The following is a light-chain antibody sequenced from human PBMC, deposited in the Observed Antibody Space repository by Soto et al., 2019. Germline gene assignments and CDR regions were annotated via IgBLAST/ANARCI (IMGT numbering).Light chain of an antibody. CDR3: VQGTHWPWT. CDR1: QGLVYSDGNTF. CDR2: QVS. V-gene: IGKV2-30*01. Sequence: DVVMTQSPLSLSVTLGQPASISCRSSQGLVYSDGNTFLNWFHQRPGQSPRRLIYQVSNRDSGVTDRFSGSGSGTDYTLTISRVEAEDVGIYYCVQGTHWPWTFGQGTKVETK. J-gene: IGKJ1*01.